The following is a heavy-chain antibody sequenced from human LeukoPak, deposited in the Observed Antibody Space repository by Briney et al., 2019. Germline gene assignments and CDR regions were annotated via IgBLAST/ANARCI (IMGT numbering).Heavy chain of an antibody. J-gene: IGHJ4*02. CDR1: GFTFGDYA. Sequence: GGSLRLSCTASGFTFGDYAMTWVRQAPGKGLEWVGLIRSNLYGGTPEYAASVKRRFTISRDDSNSIAYLEMDSLKTDDTAVYYCTRDQTPYYWGQGTLVTVSS. V-gene: IGHV3-49*04. CDR2: IRSNLYGGTP. CDR3: TRDQTPYY.